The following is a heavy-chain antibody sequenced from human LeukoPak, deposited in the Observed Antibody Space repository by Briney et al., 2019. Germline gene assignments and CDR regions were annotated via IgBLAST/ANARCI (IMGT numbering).Heavy chain of an antibody. V-gene: IGHV3-66*01. Sequence: GGSLRLSCAASGFTVNNNYLNWVRQAPGKGLEWVSVIYSGAGTSYADSVKGRFIISRDNSKNTMYLQMNSLRVEGTAVYYCARDPDGDGWFDPWGQGTLVIVSS. CDR1: GFTVNNNY. J-gene: IGHJ5*02. CDR3: ARDPDGDGWFDP. CDR2: IYSGAGT.